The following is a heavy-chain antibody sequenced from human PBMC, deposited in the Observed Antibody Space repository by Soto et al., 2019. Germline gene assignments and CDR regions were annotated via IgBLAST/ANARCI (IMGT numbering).Heavy chain of an antibody. V-gene: IGHV4-30-4*01. CDR1: GDSISSRDYY. J-gene: IGHJ4*02. D-gene: IGHD3-22*01. CDR3: ARVTFYDSSGSYYFDY. CDR2: IYYSGTT. Sequence: PSETLSLTCTVSGDSISSRDYYWSWNRQPPGQGLELIGYIYYSGTTYYNPSLKSRLNISLVTSKNQFSLKLSSVTAADTAVYFCARVTFYDSSGSYYFDYWGQGTLVTVSS.